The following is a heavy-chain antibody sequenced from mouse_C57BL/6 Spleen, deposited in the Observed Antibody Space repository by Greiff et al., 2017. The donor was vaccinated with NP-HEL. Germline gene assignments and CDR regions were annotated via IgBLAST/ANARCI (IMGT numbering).Heavy chain of an antibody. CDR3: ARQLDYAMDY. D-gene: IGHD4-1*02. CDR2: INPSTGGT. Sequence: EVQLQQSGPELVKPGASVKISCKASGYSFTGYYMNWVKQSPEKSLEWIGEINPSTGGTTYNQKFKAKATLTVDKSSSTAYMQLKSLTSEDSAVYYCARQLDYAMDYWGQGTSVTVSS. V-gene: IGHV1-42*01. CDR1: GYSFTGYY. J-gene: IGHJ4*01.